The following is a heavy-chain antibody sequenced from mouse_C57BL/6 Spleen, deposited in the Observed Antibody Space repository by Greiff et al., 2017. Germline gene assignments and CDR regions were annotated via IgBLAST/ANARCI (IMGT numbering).Heavy chain of an antibody. CDR2: ISNGGGST. V-gene: IGHV5-12*01. Sequence: EVKLMESGGGLVQPGGSLKLSCAASGFTFSDYYMYWVRQTPEKRLEWVAYISNGGGSTYYPDTVKGRFPISRDNAKNTLYLQMSRLKSKDTAIYYCARQYYSHDRAMDYWGQGTSVTVSS. CDR3: ARQYYSHDRAMDY. CDR1: GFTFSDYY. J-gene: IGHJ4*01. D-gene: IGHD2-12*01.